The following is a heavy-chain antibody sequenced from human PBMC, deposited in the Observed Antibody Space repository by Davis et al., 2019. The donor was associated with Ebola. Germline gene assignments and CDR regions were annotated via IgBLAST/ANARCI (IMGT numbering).Heavy chain of an antibody. V-gene: IGHV4-34*01. CDR3: ARDSSGSPYSGLDV. D-gene: IGHD6-25*01. J-gene: IGHJ6*02. CDR1: GGSFSAYF. Sequence: MPSETLSLTCAVYGGSFSAYFWSWIRQPPEKGLEWIGEISHHSGYTNYNPSLRSRAAISVDTSKNQFSLKLSSVTAADTAVYYCARDSSGSPYSGLDVWGQGTTVTVSS. CDR2: ISHHSGYT.